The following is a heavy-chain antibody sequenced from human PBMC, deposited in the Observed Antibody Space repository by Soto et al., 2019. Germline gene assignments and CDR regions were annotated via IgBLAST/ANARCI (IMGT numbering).Heavy chain of an antibody. CDR2: ITPIFGTA. J-gene: IGHJ5*02. V-gene: IGHV1-69*13. Sequence: SVKVSCKASGGTFSSYAISWVRQAPGQGLEWMGGITPIFGTANYAQKFQGRVTITADESTSTAYMELSSLRSEDTAVYYCARDQVYMVRGDNWFDPWGQGTLVTVSS. CDR3: ARDQVYMVRGDNWFDP. D-gene: IGHD3-10*01. CDR1: GGTFSSYA.